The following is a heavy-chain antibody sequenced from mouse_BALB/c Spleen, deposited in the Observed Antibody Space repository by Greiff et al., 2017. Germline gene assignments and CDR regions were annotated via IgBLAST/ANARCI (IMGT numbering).Heavy chain of an antibody. CDR1: GYTFTDYN. J-gene: IGHJ4*01. D-gene: IGHD4-1*01. CDR3: ARRRTGNAMDY. CDR2: IDPNYGST. Sequence: VQLQQFGAELVKPGASVKISCKASGYTFTDYNMDWVKQSHGKSLEWIGDIDPNYGSTSYNQKFKGKATLTVDKSSSTAYMELRSLTSEDTAVYYCARRRTGNAMDYWGQGTSVTVSS. V-gene: IGHV1-18*01.